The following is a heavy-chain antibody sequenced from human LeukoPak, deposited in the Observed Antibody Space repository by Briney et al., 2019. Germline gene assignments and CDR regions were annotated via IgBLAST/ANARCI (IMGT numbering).Heavy chain of an antibody. CDR1: GFTFSSYS. D-gene: IGHD3-22*01. CDR3: ARPRTMTGYYMDV. CDR2: ISSSSSYI. J-gene: IGHJ6*03. Sequence: PGGSLRLSCAASGFTFSSYSMNWVRQAPGKGLEWVSSISSSSSYIYYADSVKGRFTISRDNAKNSLYLQMNSLRAEDTAVYYCARPRTMTGYYMDVWGKGTTVTVSS. V-gene: IGHV3-21*01.